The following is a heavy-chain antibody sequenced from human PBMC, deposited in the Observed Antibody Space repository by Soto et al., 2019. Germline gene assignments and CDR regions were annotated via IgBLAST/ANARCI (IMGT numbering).Heavy chain of an antibody. CDR1: GGSISNFY. D-gene: IGHD2-21*01. CDR2: ISYRGTT. CDR3: AASCVACGGFNYYGMDV. Sequence: PSQTLSLTCTVSGGSISNFYWSWIRQSQGKGPELIGYISYRGTTNYNPSLKSRVTISVDTSKNQFSLKLSSVTAADTAVYYCAASCVACGGFNYYGMDVWGQGTTVTVSS. J-gene: IGHJ6*02. V-gene: IGHV4-59*12.